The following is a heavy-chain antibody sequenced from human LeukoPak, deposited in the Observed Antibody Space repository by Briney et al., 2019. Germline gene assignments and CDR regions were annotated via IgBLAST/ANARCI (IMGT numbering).Heavy chain of an antibody. V-gene: IGHV3-23*01. CDR3: AKGGSSGYYNHFDY. CDR1: GFSFSSYA. Sequence: PGGSLRLSCAASGFSFSSYAMSWVRQAPGKGLEWVSTISGSGGSTYYADSVKGRFTISRDNSKNTLYLQMSSLRAEDTAVYYCAKGGSSGYYNHFDYWGQGTLVTVSS. CDR2: ISGSGGST. D-gene: IGHD3-22*01. J-gene: IGHJ4*02.